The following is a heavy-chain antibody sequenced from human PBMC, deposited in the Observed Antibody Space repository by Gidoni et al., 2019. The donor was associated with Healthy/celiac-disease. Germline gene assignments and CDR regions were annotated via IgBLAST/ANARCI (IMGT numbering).Heavy chain of an antibody. Sequence: QVQLVESGGGVVQPGRSLRLSCAASGFTFSSYGMHWVRQAPGKGLEWVAVIWYDGSNKYYADSVKGRFTISIDNSKNTLYLQMNSLRAEDTAVYYCAREYYYDSSGYFDYWGQGTLVTVSS. J-gene: IGHJ4*02. CDR3: AREYYYDSSGYFDY. V-gene: IGHV3-33*01. CDR2: IWYDGSNK. CDR1: GFTFSSYG. D-gene: IGHD3-22*01.